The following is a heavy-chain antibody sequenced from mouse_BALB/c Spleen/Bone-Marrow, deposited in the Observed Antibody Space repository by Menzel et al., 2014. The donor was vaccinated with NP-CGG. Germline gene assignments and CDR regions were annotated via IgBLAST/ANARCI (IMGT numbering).Heavy chain of an antibody. CDR2: IHPNSGNT. CDR1: GYTFTSYW. Sequence: VQLVESGAELVKPGASVKLSCKASGYTFTSYWMHWVKQRPGQGLEWIGEIHPNSGNTNYNENFKGKATLTVDTSSSTTYVDLSSLTAEDSAVYYCARHHRYAYYFDFWGQGTTLTVSS. CDR3: ARHHRYAYYFDF. V-gene: IGHV1S130*01. J-gene: IGHJ2*01. D-gene: IGHD2-14*01.